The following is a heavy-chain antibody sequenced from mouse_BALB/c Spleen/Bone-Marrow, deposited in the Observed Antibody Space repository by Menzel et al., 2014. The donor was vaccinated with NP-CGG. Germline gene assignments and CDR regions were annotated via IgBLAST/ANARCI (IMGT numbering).Heavy chain of an antibody. J-gene: IGHJ4*01. CDR2: INPGSGGT. Sequence: QVQLPQSGASVVSPLTSCKVSCKASGYAFTNYLIEWVKQRPGQGLEWIGVINPGSGGTNYNEKFKAKATLTADKSSSTAYMQLSSLTSDDSAVYFCARCLTGTSAMDYWSQGTSVTVSS. D-gene: IGHD4-1*01. CDR1: GYAFTNYL. CDR3: ARCLTGTSAMDY. V-gene: IGHV1-54*01.